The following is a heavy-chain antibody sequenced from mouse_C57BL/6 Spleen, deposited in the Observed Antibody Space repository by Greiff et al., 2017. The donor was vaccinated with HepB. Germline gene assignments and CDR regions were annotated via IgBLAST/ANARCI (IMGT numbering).Heavy chain of an antibody. V-gene: IGHV5-4*03. D-gene: IGHD2-5*01. Sequence: DVMLVESGGGLVKPGGSLKLSCAASGFTFSSYAMSWVRQTPEKRLEWVATISDGGSYTYYPDNVKGRFTISRDNAKNNLYLQMSHLKSEDTAMYYCARGVDSNYDYFDYWGQGTTLTVSS. CDR3: ARGVDSNYDYFDY. CDR1: GFTFSSYA. CDR2: ISDGGSYT. J-gene: IGHJ2*01.